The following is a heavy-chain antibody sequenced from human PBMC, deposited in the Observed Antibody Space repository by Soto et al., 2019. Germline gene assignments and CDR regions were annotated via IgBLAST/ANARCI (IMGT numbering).Heavy chain of an antibody. CDR2: VDPDNVHT. J-gene: IGHJ6*03. V-gene: IGHV1-18*01. Sequence: QVQLVQSGPEVKKPGTSVKVSCTTSGYGFSNYVVSWVRQAPGQGLEWVGRVDPDNVHTKYAQKLKGRVTMATDTATNTAYMDLRSLTFDDTAVYYCARGAASGYSYFYYMDVWGKGTTVTVSS. CDR1: GYGFSNYV. CDR3: ARGAASGYSYFYYMDV. D-gene: IGHD6-13*01.